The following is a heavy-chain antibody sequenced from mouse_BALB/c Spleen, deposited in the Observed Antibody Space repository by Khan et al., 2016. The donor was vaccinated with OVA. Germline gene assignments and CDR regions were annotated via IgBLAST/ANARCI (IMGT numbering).Heavy chain of an antibody. V-gene: IGHV1-76*01. D-gene: IGHD3-2*02. J-gene: IGHJ2*01. CDR1: GYIFTNYW. CDR3: AREEALYYFDY. Sequence: QVQLKQSGAELVRPGASVKLSCKTSGYIFTNYWIHWVKQRSGQGLEWIARIYPGTDNTYYNAKFKDKATLTVDKSSSTAYIQLSSLKAEDSAVYFCAREEALYYFDYWGQGTTLTVSS. CDR2: IYPGTDNT.